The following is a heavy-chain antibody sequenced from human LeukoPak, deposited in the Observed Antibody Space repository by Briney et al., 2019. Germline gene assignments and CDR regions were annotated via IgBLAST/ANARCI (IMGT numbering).Heavy chain of an antibody. CDR2: ISWNSGSI. CDR1: GFTLDDYA. D-gene: IGHD4-23*01. Sequence: GGSLRLSCAASGFTLDDYAMHWVRQAPGKGLEWVSGISWNSGSIGYADSVKGRFTISRDNAKNSLYLQMSSLRAEDTALYYCAKDRGSTVGTPAHWGQGTLVTVSS. V-gene: IGHV3-9*01. CDR3: AKDRGSTVGTPAH. J-gene: IGHJ4*02.